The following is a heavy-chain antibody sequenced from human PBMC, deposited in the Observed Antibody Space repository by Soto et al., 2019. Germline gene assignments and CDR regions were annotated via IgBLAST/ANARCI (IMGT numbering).Heavy chain of an antibody. D-gene: IGHD1-26*01. CDR1: GYTFSNYG. V-gene: IGHV1-18*01. Sequence: ASVKGSCKASGYTFSNYGMSWVRQAPGQGLEWMGWISVYSGKTSYAQNFQGRVTMTTDKSTSTAYMELRSLRSDDTAVYYCARDVPARPTKTKNWLDYWGQGTLVTVSS. CDR3: ARDVPARPTKTKNWLDY. J-gene: IGHJ4*02. CDR2: ISVYSGKT.